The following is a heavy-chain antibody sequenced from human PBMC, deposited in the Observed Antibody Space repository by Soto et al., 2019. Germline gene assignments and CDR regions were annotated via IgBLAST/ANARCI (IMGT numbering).Heavy chain of an antibody. CDR1: GFPFTTYG. V-gene: IGHV3-30*03. J-gene: IGHJ4*02. CDR3: VEGKYYFDY. Sequence: QVQLVESGGGVVQPGRSLRLSCAASGFPFTTYGMHWVREGPGKGLEWVAVISYDGSNKYYADSVKGRFTISRDNSKKTQIVKMNILRPEDTALYYCVEGKYYFDYRCQGTLVTVAT. CDR2: ISYDGSNK.